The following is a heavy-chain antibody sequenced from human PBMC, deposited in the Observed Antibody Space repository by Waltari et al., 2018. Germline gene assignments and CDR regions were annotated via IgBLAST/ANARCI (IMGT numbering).Heavy chain of an antibody. CDR2: IYYSGGA. V-gene: IGHV4-39*07. CDR3: ARNVSSISSSRDAFDY. J-gene: IGHJ4*02. Sequence: QLQLQESGPGLVKPSETLSLTCTVSGGSISSSSYYRGWIRQPPGKGLAWIGSIYYSGGAYYNPSRKSRVTISVDTSKNQFPLKLSSVTATDTAVYYCARNVSSISSSRDAFDYWGQGTLVSVSS. D-gene: IGHD6-13*01. CDR1: GGSISSSSYY.